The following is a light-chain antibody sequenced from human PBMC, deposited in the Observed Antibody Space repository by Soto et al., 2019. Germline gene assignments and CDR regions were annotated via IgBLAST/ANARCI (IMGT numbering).Light chain of an antibody. J-gene: IGKJ2*01. CDR3: QQCSSWPYT. CDR1: QSVSRS. Sequence: EIVLTQSPATLSLSPGERVTLSCRASQSVSRSFAWYQQKPGQAPRLLNYDASNRATGIPARFSGSGSGTDFSLTISSLAPEDFAVYYCQQCSSWPYTFGQGTKLDFK. V-gene: IGKV3-11*01. CDR2: DAS.